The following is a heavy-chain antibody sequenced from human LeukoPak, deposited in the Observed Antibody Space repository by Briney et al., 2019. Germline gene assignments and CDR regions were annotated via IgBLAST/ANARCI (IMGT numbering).Heavy chain of an antibody. CDR2: IYTSGST. Sequence: SETLSLTCTVSGGSISSYYWSWIRRPAGKGLEWIGRIYTSGSTNYNPSLKSRVTMSVDTSKNQFSLKLSSVTAADTAVYYCARAVYSYGYGELYYFDYWGQGTLVTVSS. V-gene: IGHV4-4*07. CDR1: GGSISSYY. CDR3: ARAVYSYGYGELYYFDY. D-gene: IGHD5-18*01. J-gene: IGHJ4*02.